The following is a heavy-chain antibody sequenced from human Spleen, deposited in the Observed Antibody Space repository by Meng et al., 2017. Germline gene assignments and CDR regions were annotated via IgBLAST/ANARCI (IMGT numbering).Heavy chain of an antibody. Sequence: SETLSLTCTVSGGSISSGSYYWSWIRQPAGKGLEWIGRIYISESTDYNPSLKSRVTISLDTSKDQFSLRLSSVTAADTAVYYCARSRDIQLWSTPGTKANFDYWGQGTLVTVSS. J-gene: IGHJ4*02. CDR2: IYISEST. D-gene: IGHD5-18*01. V-gene: IGHV4-61*02. CDR1: GGSISSGSYY. CDR3: ARSRDIQLWSTPGTKANFDY.